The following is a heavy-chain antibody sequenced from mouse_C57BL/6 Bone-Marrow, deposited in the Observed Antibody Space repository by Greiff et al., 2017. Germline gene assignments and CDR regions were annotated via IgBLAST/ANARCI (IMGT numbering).Heavy chain of an antibody. D-gene: IGHD6-1*01. V-gene: IGHV1-19*01. CDR3: ARGLYYLDD. CDR2: INPSNGGT. CDR1: GYTFTDYY. J-gene: IGHJ2*01. Sequence: EVKLVESGPVLVKPGASVKMSCKASGYTFTDYYMNWVKQSHGKSLEWIGVINPSNGGTSYNQKFKGKATLTVDKSSSTAYMELNSLTSEDSAVYYCARGLYYLDDWGKGTTLTVSS.